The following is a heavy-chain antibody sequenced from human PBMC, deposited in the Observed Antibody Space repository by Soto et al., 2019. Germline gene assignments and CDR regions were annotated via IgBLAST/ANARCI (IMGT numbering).Heavy chain of an antibody. CDR2: IYYSGST. CDR3: ARVKAQGTYYYYGMDV. CDR1: GGSISSGDYY. J-gene: IGHJ6*02. V-gene: IGHV4-30-4*01. D-gene: IGHD1-1*01. Sequence: PSETLSLTCTVSGGSISSGDYYWSWIRQPPWKGLEWIGYIYYSGSTYYNPSLKSRVTISVDTSKNRFSLKLSSVTAAATAVYYCARVKAQGTYYYYGMDVWGQGTTVTVSS.